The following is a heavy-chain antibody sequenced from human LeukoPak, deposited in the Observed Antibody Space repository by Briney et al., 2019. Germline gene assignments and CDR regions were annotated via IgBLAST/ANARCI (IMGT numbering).Heavy chain of an antibody. CDR1: GGSISSYY. J-gene: IGHJ3*02. D-gene: IGHD3-22*01. Sequence: SETLSLTCTVSGGSISSYYWSWIRQPPGKGLEWIGYIYYSGSTNYNPSLKSRVTISVDTSKNQFSLKLSSVTAADTAVYYCARDPSEEYYYDSSVSPPRAFNIWGQGTMVTVSS. V-gene: IGHV4-59*01. CDR3: ARDPSEEYYYDSSVSPPRAFNI. CDR2: IYYSGST.